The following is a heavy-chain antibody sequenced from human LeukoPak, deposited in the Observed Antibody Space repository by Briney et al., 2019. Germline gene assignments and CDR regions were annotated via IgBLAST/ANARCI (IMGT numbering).Heavy chain of an antibody. J-gene: IGHJ6*02. CDR3: ARVRRVYYYYGMDV. Sequence: GASVKVSCKASGYTFTSYDINWVRQATGQGREWMGWMNPNSGNTGYAQKFQGRVTMTRNTSISTAYMELSSLRSEDTAVYYCARVRRVYYYYGMDVWGQGTTVTVSS. V-gene: IGHV1-8*01. CDR1: GYTFTSYD. CDR2: MNPNSGNT.